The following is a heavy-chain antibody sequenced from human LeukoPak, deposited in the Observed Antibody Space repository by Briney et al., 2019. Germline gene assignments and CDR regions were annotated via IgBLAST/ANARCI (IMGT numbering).Heavy chain of an antibody. CDR3: ARQVESTTADFDH. Sequence: GGSLRLSCAASEFIFSSYWMNWVRQAPGKGLEWVANIKQDGSEKYYLDSVKGRFTISRDNAANSLYLQMNSLRAEDTAMYYCARQVESTTADFDHWGRGTRVTVYS. V-gene: IGHV3-7*01. CDR2: IKQDGSEK. D-gene: IGHD1-26*01. CDR1: EFIFSSYW. J-gene: IGHJ4*02.